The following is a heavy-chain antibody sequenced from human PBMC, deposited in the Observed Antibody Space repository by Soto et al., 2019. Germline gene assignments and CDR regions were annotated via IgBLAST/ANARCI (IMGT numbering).Heavy chain of an antibody. V-gene: IGHV1-18*04. J-gene: IGHJ5*02. CDR2: ISAYNGNT. CDR3: ARKPYPNWNGDSWFDP. CDR1: GYTFTSYG. D-gene: IGHD1-20*01. Sequence: QVQLVQSGAEVKKPGASVKVSCKASGYTFTSYGISWVQQAPGQGLEWMGWISAYNGNTNYAQKLQGRVTMTTDTSTSTAYMELRSLRSDDTAVYYCARKPYPNWNGDSWFDPWGQGTLVTVSS.